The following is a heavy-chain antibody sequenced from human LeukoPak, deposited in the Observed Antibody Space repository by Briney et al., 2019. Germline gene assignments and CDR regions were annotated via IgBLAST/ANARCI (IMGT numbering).Heavy chain of an antibody. CDR3: TRVFGGYDVSDY. CDR2: IKKDGSQK. D-gene: IGHD3-3*01. Sequence: PGGSLRLSCAASGLTFSSFWMRWVRHAPGEGLEWVANIKKDGSQKYYVDSVEGRFTISRDSAKNSLYLQMDSLRVDDTAVYYCTRVFGGYDVSDYWGQGTLVTVSS. J-gene: IGHJ4*02. CDR1: GLTFSSFW. V-gene: IGHV3-7*03.